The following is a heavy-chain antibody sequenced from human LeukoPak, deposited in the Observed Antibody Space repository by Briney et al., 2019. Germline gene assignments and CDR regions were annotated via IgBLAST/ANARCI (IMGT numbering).Heavy chain of an antibody. CDR3: ARDRLIAVAGTFTAVEYGMDV. CDR2: IIPILGIA. Sequence: SVTVSCKSSGGTFSSYAISWVRQAPGQGLEWMGRIIPILGIANYAQKFQGRVTITADKSTSTAYMELSSLRSEDTAVYYCARDRLIAVAGTFTAVEYGMDVWGQGTTVTVSS. V-gene: IGHV1-69*04. D-gene: IGHD6-19*01. CDR1: GGTFSSYA. J-gene: IGHJ6*02.